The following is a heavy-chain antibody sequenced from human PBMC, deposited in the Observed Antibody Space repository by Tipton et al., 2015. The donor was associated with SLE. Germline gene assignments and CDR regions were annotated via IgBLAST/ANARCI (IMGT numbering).Heavy chain of an antibody. Sequence: SLRLSCAASGLTLSDYYMSCIRPAPGKGLEWVSGISGSGSSTYYADSLKGRFTISRDNSKNTLYLQMNSLRAEDTAVYYCVRSERYEYPGYGIDVWGLGTTVTVSS. CDR3: VRSERYEYPGYGIDV. D-gene: IGHD2/OR15-2a*01. J-gene: IGHJ6*02. V-gene: IGHV3-23*01. CDR1: GLTLSDYY. CDR2: ISGSGSST.